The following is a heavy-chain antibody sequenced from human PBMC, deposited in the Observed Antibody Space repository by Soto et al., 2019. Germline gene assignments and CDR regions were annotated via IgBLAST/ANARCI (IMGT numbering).Heavy chain of an antibody. Sequence: QVQLVQSGAEVKKPGASVKVSCQASGYTFTSYAMHWVRQAPGQRLEWMGWINAGNGNTKYSQNFQGRVTITRDTSASTAYMELSSLRSEDTAVSYCASSIRLAGDYWGQGTLVTVSS. CDR1: GYTFTSYA. CDR2: INAGNGNT. J-gene: IGHJ4*02. V-gene: IGHV1-3*01. CDR3: ASSIRLAGDY.